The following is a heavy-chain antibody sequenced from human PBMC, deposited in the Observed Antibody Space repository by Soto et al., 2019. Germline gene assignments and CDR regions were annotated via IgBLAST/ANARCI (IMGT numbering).Heavy chain of an antibody. V-gene: IGHV1-69*13. Sequence: ASVKVSCKASGGTFSSYAISWVRQAPGQGLEWMGGIIPIFGTANYAQKFQGRVTITADESTSTAYMELSSLRSEDTAVYYCARDRVQLERPQRYYYYGMDVWGQGTTVTVSS. CDR3: ARDRVQLERPQRYYYYGMDV. CDR2: IIPIFGTA. D-gene: IGHD1-1*01. J-gene: IGHJ6*02. CDR1: GGTFSSYA.